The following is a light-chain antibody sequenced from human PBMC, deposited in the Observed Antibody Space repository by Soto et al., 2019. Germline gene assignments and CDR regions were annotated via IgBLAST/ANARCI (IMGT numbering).Light chain of an antibody. CDR2: WAS. V-gene: IGKV4-1*01. CDR1: QTVLNSPNNMNY. CDR3: QQYYSTPSIT. J-gene: IGKJ5*01. Sequence: MGSTHSPHFLAVSLCEILTVNFNSIQTVLNSPNNMNYLAWYHQKPGQPPKLLLYWASTRESGVPDRFSGSGSGTDFTLTISSLQAEDVAVYYCQQYYSTPSITFGQGTRLEFK.